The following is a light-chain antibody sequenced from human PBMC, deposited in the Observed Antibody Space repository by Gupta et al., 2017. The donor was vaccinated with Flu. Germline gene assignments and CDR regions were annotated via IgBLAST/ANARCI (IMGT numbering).Light chain of an antibody. Sequence: VSGPPGQSINISCTGTSSDIGPHDYVSWYQQYPGRAPKLIIDEVRNRPSGISHRFAGSKSGNTASLNISGLQAEDEAEYYCSSYSAAGTLALFGGGTKVT. V-gene: IGLV2-14*01. J-gene: IGLJ2*01. CDR2: EVR. CDR3: SSYSAAGTLAL. CDR1: SSDIGPHDY.